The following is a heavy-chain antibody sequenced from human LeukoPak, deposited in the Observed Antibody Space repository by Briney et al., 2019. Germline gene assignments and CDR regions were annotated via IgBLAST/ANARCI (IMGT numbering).Heavy chain of an antibody. J-gene: IGHJ4*02. CDR3: AKAQHSSIWGYFDY. D-gene: IGHD6-13*01. CDR2: ISYDGSNK. CDR1: GFTFSSYA. V-gene: IGHV3-30*04. Sequence: PGRSLRLSCAASGFTFSSYAMHWVRQAPGKGLEWVAVISYDGSNKYYADSVKGRFTISRDNSKNTLYLQMNSLRAEGTAVFYCAKAQHSSIWGYFDYWGQGTLVTVSS.